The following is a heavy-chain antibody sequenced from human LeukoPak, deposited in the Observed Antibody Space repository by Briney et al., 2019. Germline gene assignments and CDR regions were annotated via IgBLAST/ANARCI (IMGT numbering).Heavy chain of an antibody. CDR1: GFAFSGSA. CDR2: IRSGANSYGT. CDR3: TSLYFSGTPAFDH. V-gene: IGHV3-73*01. J-gene: IGHJ4*02. Sequence: GGSLRLSCAASGFAFSGSAVHWVRQTSGKGLEWIGRIRSGANSYGTTYAASVEGRFSISRDDSRNTAYLQMNSLKTEDTAVYYCTSLYFSGTPAFDHWGQGVLVTVSS. D-gene: IGHD3-10*01.